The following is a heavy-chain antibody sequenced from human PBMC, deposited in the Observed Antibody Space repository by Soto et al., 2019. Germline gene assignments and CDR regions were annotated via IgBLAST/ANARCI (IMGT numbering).Heavy chain of an antibody. Sequence: PGGSLRLSCAASGFTFSSYSMNWVRQAPGKGLEWVSSISSCSSYIYYADSVKGRFTISRDNAKNSLYLQMNSLRAEDTAVYYCARYNWNDADAFDIWGQGTMVTVSS. J-gene: IGHJ3*02. CDR3: ARYNWNDADAFDI. CDR1: GFTFSSYS. V-gene: IGHV3-21*01. CDR2: ISSCSSYI. D-gene: IGHD1-20*01.